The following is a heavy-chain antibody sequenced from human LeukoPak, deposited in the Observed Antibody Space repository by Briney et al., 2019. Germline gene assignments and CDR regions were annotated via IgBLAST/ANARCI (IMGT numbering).Heavy chain of an antibody. CDR2: IIPIFGTA. D-gene: IGHD5-18*01. CDR3: ARHGQTAMVPIDY. V-gene: IGHV1-69*13. Sequence: SVKVSCKASGGTFSSYAISWVRQAPGQGLEWRGGIIPIFGTANYAQKFQGRVTITADESTSTAYMELSSLRSEDTAVYYCARHGQTAMVPIDYWGQGTLVTVSS. CDR1: GGTFSSYA. J-gene: IGHJ4*02.